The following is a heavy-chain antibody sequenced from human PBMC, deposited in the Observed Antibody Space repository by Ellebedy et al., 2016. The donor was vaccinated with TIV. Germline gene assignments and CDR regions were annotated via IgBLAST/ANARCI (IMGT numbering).Heavy chain of an antibody. CDR3: ARVPAGELHFDY. V-gene: IGHV3-53*01. D-gene: IGHD1-14*01. CDR2: IYSGGST. J-gene: IGHJ4*02. CDR1: GFTVSSNY. Sequence: GESLKISXAASGFTVSSNYMSWVRQAPGKGLEWVSVIYSGGSTYYADSVKGRFTISRDNSKNTLYLQMNSLRAEDTAVYYCARVPAGELHFDYWGQGTLVTVSS.